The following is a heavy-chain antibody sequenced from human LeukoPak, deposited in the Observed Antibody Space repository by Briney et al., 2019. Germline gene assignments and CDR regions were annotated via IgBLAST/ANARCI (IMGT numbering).Heavy chain of an antibody. Sequence: GGSLRLSCAASGFTVSSNFMTWVRQAPGKGLEWVSVIYSGGSTYYADSVKDRFTISRDNSKNMLYLQMNSLRAEDTAVYYCARELPPYTYFYVSSGYYGGYWGQGTLVTVSS. CDR3: ARELPPYTYFYVSSGYYGGY. CDR1: GFTVSSNF. CDR2: IYSGGST. D-gene: IGHD3-22*01. V-gene: IGHV3-66*01. J-gene: IGHJ4*02.